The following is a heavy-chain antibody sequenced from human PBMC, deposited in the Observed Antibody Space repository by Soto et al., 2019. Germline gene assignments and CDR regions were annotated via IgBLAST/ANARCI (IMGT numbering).Heavy chain of an antibody. V-gene: IGHV4-39*01. CDR3: ASQAVTGYSSGWYYFDC. Sequence: SETLSLNCTVSGGSISSSIYFSGWICPPPGKVLEWIGSISYSGSNYYSPHLKSRVIISVDTSKNQFSLKLSSVTAADTAVYYCASQAVTGYSSGWYYFDCWGQGTMVT. J-gene: IGHJ4*02. D-gene: IGHD6-19*01. CDR2: ISYSGSN. CDR1: GGSISSSIYF.